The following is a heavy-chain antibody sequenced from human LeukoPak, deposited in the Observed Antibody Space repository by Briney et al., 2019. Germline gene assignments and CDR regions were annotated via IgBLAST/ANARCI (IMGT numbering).Heavy chain of an antibody. D-gene: IGHD3-10*01. V-gene: IGHV6-1*01. CDR2: TYYRSKWYT. J-gene: IGHJ4*02. Sequence: QTLSLTCAISGDSVSSNSAAWNRIRQSPSRGLEWLGRTYYRSKWYTEYAVSVKSRITINPDTSKNQFSLQLSSVNPEDTAVYYCARLGSGSNYWGQGTLVTVSS. CDR1: GDSVSSNSAA. CDR3: ARLGSGSNY.